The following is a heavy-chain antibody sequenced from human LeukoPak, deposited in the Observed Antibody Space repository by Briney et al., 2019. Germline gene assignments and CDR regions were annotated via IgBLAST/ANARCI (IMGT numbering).Heavy chain of an antibody. D-gene: IGHD3-9*01. Sequence: ASVKVSCKASGYTFTSYDINWVRQATGQGLEWMGWMNPNSGNTGYAQKFQGRVTMTRNTSISTAYMELSSLRSEDTAVYYCARVNYDILTGYFTYYYGMDVWGQGTTVTVS. V-gene: IGHV1-8*01. CDR2: MNPNSGNT. CDR1: GYTFTSYD. CDR3: ARVNYDILTGYFTYYYGMDV. J-gene: IGHJ6*02.